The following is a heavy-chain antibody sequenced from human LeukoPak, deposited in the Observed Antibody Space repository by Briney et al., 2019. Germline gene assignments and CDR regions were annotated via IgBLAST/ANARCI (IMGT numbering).Heavy chain of an antibody. Sequence: SETLSLTCTVSGGSISSYYWSWIRQPAGKGLEWIGRIYTSGSTNYNPSLKSRVTMSVDTSKNQFSLKLSSVTAADTAVYYCAREDYDFWSAPRAGYYYYYMDVWGKGTTVTVSS. CDR2: IYTSGST. D-gene: IGHD3-3*01. J-gene: IGHJ6*03. CDR3: AREDYDFWSAPRAGYYYYYMDV. CDR1: GGSISSYY. V-gene: IGHV4-4*07.